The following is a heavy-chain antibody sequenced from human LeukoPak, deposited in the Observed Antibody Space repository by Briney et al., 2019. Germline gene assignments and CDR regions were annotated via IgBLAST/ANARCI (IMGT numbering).Heavy chain of an antibody. CDR2: INHSGST. CDR1: GGSFSGYY. CDR3: ARGTHGYGWFDP. J-gene: IGHJ5*02. Sequence: KPSETLSLTCAVYGGSFSGYYWSWIRQPPGKGLEWIGEINHSGSTNYNPSLKSRVTISVDRSKNQFSLKLSSVTAADTAVYYCARGTHGYGWFDPWGQGTLVTVSS. V-gene: IGHV4-34*01. D-gene: IGHD2-2*03.